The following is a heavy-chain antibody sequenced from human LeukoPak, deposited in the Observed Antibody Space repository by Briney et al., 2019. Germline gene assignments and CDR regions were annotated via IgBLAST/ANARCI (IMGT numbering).Heavy chain of an antibody. CDR2: ISAYNGNK. D-gene: IGHD3-16*01. Sequence: ASVKVSCKASGYTFTSYGISWVRQGPGQGLEWMGWISAYNGNKNYAQKLQGRVTMTTDTSTSTAYMELRSLRSDDTAVYTCARETVDYGCFDPWGQGTPVTVSS. CDR1: GYTFTSYG. J-gene: IGHJ5*02. V-gene: IGHV1-18*01. CDR3: ARETVDYGCFDP.